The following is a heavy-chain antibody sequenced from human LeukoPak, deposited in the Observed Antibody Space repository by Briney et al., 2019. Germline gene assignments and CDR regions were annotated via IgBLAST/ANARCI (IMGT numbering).Heavy chain of an antibody. D-gene: IGHD6-19*01. J-gene: IGHJ6*02. CDR2: ISWNSNNI. CDR1: GFTFDDYA. CDR3: ARGNRDSSGFYYYYGMDV. V-gene: IGHV3-9*01. Sequence: PGRSLRLSCAASGFTFDDYAMFWVRQAPGMGLEWVSGISWNSNNIGYAASVKGRFTISRDNAKNSLYLQMNSLRAEDTAFYYSARGNRDSSGFYYYYGMDVWGQGTTVTVSS.